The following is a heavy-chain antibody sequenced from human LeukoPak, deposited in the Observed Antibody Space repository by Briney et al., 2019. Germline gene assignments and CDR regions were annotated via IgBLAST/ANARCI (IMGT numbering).Heavy chain of an antibody. Sequence: MPGGSLRLSCAASGFTFSSYSMNWVRQAPGKGLEWVSSIGSSDTDINYADFVRGRFTISRDNAKNSLYLQMNSLRAEDTAVYYCARDRPGPFGTYYGMDVWGQGTTVTVSS. V-gene: IGHV3-21*01. CDR2: IGSSDTDI. D-gene: IGHD1-14*01. CDR3: ARDRPGPFGTYYGMDV. J-gene: IGHJ6*02. CDR1: GFTFSSYS.